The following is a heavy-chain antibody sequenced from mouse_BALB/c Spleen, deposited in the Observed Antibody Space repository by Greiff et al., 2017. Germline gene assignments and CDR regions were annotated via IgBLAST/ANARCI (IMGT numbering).Heavy chain of an antibody. V-gene: IGHV5-17*02. CDR2: ISSGSSTI. CDR3: ARHFDV. CDR1: GFTFSSFG. Sequence: EVKLMESGGGLVQPGGSRKLSCAASGFTFSSFGMHWVRQAPEKGLEWVAYISSGSSTIYYADTVKSRFTISRDNPKNTLFLQMTSLRSEDTAMYYCARHFDVWGAGTTVTVSS. J-gene: IGHJ1*01.